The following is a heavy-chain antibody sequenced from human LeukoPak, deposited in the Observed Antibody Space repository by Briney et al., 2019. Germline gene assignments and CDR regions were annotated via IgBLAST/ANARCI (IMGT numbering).Heavy chain of an antibody. Sequence: GASVKVSCKASGGTFSSYAISWVRQAPGQGLEWMGRIIPIFGTANYAQKFQGRGTITADKSTSTAYMELSSLRSEDTAVYYCATGGGCSSTSCYAETFDYWGQGTLVTVSS. CDR3: ATGGGCSSTSCYAETFDY. CDR2: IIPIFGTA. D-gene: IGHD2-2*01. V-gene: IGHV1-69*06. CDR1: GGTFSSYA. J-gene: IGHJ4*02.